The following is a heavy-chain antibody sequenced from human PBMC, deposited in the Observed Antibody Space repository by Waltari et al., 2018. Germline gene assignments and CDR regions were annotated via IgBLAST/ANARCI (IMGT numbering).Heavy chain of an antibody. V-gene: IGHV3-23*01. CDR1: GFTFSSYA. CDR2: ISGSGGST. CDR3: AKDDYPITGNDY. Sequence: EVQLLESGGGLVQPGGSLTLSCAASGFTFSSYAMSWVRQAPGKGLEWGSAISGSGGSTYYADSVKGRFTISRDNSKNTLYLQMNSLRAEDTAVYYCAKDDYPITGNDYWGQGTLVTVSS. D-gene: IGHD1-20*01. J-gene: IGHJ4*02.